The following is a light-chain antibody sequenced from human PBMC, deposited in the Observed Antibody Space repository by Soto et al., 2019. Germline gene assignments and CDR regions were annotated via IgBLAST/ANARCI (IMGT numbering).Light chain of an antibody. CDR1: QSVLYSSKNRNY. CDR2: WAS. CDR3: QQYYSTPRT. Sequence: DFVMTQSPDSLAVSLGERATINCESSQSVLYSSKNRNYLAWYQQKPGQPPKLLIYWASTRESGVPDRFSGSGSGTDFTLTISSLQAEDVAVYYCQQYYSTPRTFGQGTKLEIK. V-gene: IGKV4-1*01. J-gene: IGKJ2*01.